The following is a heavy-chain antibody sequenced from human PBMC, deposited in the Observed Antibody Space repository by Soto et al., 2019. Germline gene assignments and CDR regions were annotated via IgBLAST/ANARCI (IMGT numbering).Heavy chain of an antibody. CDR1: GFTFSSYA. V-gene: IGHV3-23*01. D-gene: IGHD5-12*01. CDR3: AKDPDLVVTYPRFDY. Sequence: EVQLLESGGGLVQPGGSLRLSCAASGFTFSSYAMSWVRQAPGKGLEWVSAISGSGGSTYYADSVKGRFTIARDNSKNTLYLQMNSLRAEDTAVYYCAKDPDLVVTYPRFDYWGQGTLVTVSS. J-gene: IGHJ4*02. CDR2: ISGSGGST.